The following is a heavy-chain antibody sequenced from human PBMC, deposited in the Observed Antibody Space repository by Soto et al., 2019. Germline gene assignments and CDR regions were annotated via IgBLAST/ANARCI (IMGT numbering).Heavy chain of an antibody. Sequence: KTSETLSLTCAVSGGSISSGGYSWSWIRQPPGKGLEWIGYIYHSGSTYYNPSLKSRVTISVDRSKNQFSLKLSSVTAADTAVYYCARGKWLVRWFDPWGQGTLVTVSS. J-gene: IGHJ5*02. CDR1: GGSISSGGYS. CDR2: IYHSGST. D-gene: IGHD6-19*01. CDR3: ARGKWLVRWFDP. V-gene: IGHV4-30-2*01.